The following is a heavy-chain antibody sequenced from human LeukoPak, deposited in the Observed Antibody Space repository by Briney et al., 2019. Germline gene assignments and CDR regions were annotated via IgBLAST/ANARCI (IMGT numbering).Heavy chain of an antibody. CDR2: IYTSGST. V-gene: IGHV4-4*07. CDR1: GGSISSYY. CDR3: ASAARLRDYYYYYMDV. Sequence: SETLSLTCTVSGGSISSYYWSWIRQPAGKGLEWIGRIYTSGSTNYNPSLKSRVTMSVDTSKNQFSLKLSSVTAADTAVYYCASAARLRDYYYYYMDVWGKGTTVTVSS. D-gene: IGHD4-17*01. J-gene: IGHJ6*03.